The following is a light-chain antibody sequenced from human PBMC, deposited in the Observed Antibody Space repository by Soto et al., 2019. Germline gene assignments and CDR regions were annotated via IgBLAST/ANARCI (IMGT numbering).Light chain of an antibody. CDR3: QQFAISTT. V-gene: IGKV1-5*01. CDR2: DAS. J-gene: IGKJ1*01. CDR1: HNIERW. Sequence: QMTQSPSTLSASVGDRVTITCRASHNIERWMAWYQQKPGKAPSLLIFDASTLHSGVPSRFSGSGSGTVFTLTISSLQPDDFATYYCQQFAISTTFGQGTKVDIK.